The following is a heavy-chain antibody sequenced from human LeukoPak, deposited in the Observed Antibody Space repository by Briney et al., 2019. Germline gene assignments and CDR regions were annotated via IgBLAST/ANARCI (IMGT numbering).Heavy chain of an antibody. D-gene: IGHD5-18*01. CDR3: ARWYGYRDYYFDY. Sequence: PPQTLSPTCAVYGGSFSGYYSSWVRQPPGKGLEWIGEIHHSGSTNYNRSLKSRVTISVDTSKNQFSRRLSSVTAADTAVYYWARWYGYRDYYFDYWGQGNLVTVSS. CDR1: GGSFSGYY. J-gene: IGHJ4*02. CDR2: IHHSGST. V-gene: IGHV4-34*01.